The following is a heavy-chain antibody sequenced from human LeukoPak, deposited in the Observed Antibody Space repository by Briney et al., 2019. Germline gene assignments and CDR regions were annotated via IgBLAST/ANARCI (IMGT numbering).Heavy chain of an antibody. CDR2: IYYSGST. V-gene: IGHV4-59*01. D-gene: IGHD3-3*01. CDR3: ARALNYDFRFDP. CDR1: GGSISSYY. J-gene: IGHJ5*02. Sequence: SETLSLTCTVSGGSISSYYWSWLRQPPGKGLEWIGYIYYSGSTNYNPSLKSRVTISVDTSKNQFSLKLSSVTAADTAVYYCARALNYDFRFDPWGQGTLVTVSS.